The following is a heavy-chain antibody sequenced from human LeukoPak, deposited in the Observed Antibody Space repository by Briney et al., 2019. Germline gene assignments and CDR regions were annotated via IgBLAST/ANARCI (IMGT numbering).Heavy chain of an antibody. CDR1: GYSISSGYY. CDR2: IYHSGST. V-gene: IGHV4-38-2*02. CDR3: ARTRYYYNSRSYGAPYYFDY. J-gene: IGHJ4*02. D-gene: IGHD3-10*01. Sequence: SSETLSLTCTVSGYSISSGYYWGWIRQPPGKGLEWIGSIYHSGSTNYNPSLKSRVTISVDTSKNQFSLKLSSVTAADTAVYYCARTRYYYNSRSYGAPYYFDYWGQGTLVTVSS.